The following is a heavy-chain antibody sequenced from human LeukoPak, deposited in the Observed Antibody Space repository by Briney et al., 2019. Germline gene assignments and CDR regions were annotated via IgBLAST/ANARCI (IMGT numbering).Heavy chain of an antibody. CDR2: ISGNGYST. J-gene: IGHJ4*02. CDR1: GFTFSNHA. V-gene: IGHV3-23*01. Sequence: GGSLRLSCTASGFTFSNHAMNWVRQAPRKGLEWVSGISGNGYSTYYADSVKGRFTISRDNSRSTLSLQMNSLRAEDTAVYFCAKGRYSGYDSKDSWGQGTLVTVSS. D-gene: IGHD5-12*01. CDR3: AKGRYSGYDSKDS.